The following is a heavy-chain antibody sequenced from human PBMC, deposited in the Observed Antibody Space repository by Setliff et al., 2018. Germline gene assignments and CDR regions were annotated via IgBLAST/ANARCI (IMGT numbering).Heavy chain of an antibody. D-gene: IGHD3-10*01. Sequence: SSETLSLTCTVSGGSINEANYYWSWIRQPAGKGLEWIGHIYTSGSTNYNPSLKSRVTFSVDTSKNQFSLKLRSVTAADTAVYYCARVLVLGYNWFDPWGQGTLVTVSS. CDR1: GGSINEANYY. J-gene: IGHJ5*02. CDR3: ARVLVLGYNWFDP. CDR2: IYTSGST. V-gene: IGHV4-61*09.